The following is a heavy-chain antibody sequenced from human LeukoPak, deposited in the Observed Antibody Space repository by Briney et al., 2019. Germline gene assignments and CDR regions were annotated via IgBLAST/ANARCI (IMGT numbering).Heavy chain of an antibody. CDR2: INPSGDNT. D-gene: IGHD5-12*01. Sequence: ASVKVSCKASGYTFTNNFMHWVRQAPGQGLEWIGIINPSGDNTWYAQKFQGRVTMTRDTSTSTVYMELSSLRSEDTAVYYCATESYSGYDFKDYWGQGTLVTVSS. CDR1: GYTFTNNF. CDR3: ATESYSGYDFKDY. J-gene: IGHJ4*02. V-gene: IGHV1-46*01.